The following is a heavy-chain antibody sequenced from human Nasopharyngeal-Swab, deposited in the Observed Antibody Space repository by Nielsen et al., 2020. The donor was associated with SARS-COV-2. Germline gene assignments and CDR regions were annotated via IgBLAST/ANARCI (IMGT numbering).Heavy chain of an antibody. V-gene: IGHV3-21*01. CDR3: ARDRHSVATINEVIIDY. Sequence: GGSLRLSCAASGFTFSSYSMNWVRQAPGKGLEWVSSISSSSSYIYYADSVKGRFTISRDNAKNSLYLQMNSLRAEDTAVYYCARDRHSVATINEVIIDYWGQGTLVTVPS. CDR1: GFTFSSYS. D-gene: IGHD5-12*01. J-gene: IGHJ4*02. CDR2: ISSSSSYI.